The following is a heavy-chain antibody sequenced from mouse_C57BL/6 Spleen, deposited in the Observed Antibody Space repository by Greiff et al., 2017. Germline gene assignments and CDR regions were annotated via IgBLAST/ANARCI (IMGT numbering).Heavy chain of an antibody. J-gene: IGHJ2*01. CDR2: ISSGGDYI. V-gene: IGHV5S21*01. D-gene: IGHD2-4*01. CDR3: TRRRDDYDRAPFDY. Sequence: EVKLVESGEGLVKPGGSLKLSCAASGFTFSSYAMSWVRQTPEKRLEWVAYISSGGDYIYYADTVKGRFTISRDNARNTLYLQMSSLKSEDTAMYYCTRRRDDYDRAPFDYWGQGTTLTVSS. CDR1: GFTFSSYA.